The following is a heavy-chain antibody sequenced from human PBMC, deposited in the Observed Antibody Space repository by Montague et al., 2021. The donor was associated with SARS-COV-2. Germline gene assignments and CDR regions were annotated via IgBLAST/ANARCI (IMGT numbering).Heavy chain of an antibody. CDR2: IGPSGST. CDR3: ARGLIDITMMVVVFTGASLYFDY. Sequence: SETLSLTCGVSGGSLSGYHWSWIRQPPGKGLEWIGEIGPSGSTNXNPSLKSRVIMSLDTSKNQFSLKLSSVTAADTAVYYCARGLIDITMMVVVFTGASLYFDYWGQGILVTVSS. CDR1: GGSLSGYH. V-gene: IGHV4-34*01. D-gene: IGHD3-22*01. J-gene: IGHJ4*02.